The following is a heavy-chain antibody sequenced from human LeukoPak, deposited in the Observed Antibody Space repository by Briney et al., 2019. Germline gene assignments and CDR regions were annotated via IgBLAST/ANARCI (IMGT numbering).Heavy chain of an antibody. CDR1: GYTFTGYY. CDR2: INPNSGGT. J-gene: IGHJ6*02. CDR3: ARALPAASYGMGV. V-gene: IGHV1-2*02. D-gene: IGHD3-10*01. Sequence: ASVKVSCKASGYTFTGYYMHWVRQAPGQGLEWMGWINPNSGGTNYAQKFQGRVTMTRDTSISTAYMELSRLRSDDTAVYYCARALPAASYGMGVWGQGTTVTVSS.